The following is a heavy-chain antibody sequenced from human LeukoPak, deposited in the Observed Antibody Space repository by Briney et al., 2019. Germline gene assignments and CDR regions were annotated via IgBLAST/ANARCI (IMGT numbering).Heavy chain of an antibody. J-gene: IGHJ4*02. CDR1: GFTFSDYY. D-gene: IGHD1-7*01. V-gene: IGHV3-11*06. CDR3: ARARAITGTTSFDY. Sequence: TAGGSLRLSCAASGFTFSDYYMTWIRQAPGKGLEWVSYISGGSGYTNYADSVKGRFTISRDNAKNSLYLQMNSLRAEDTAVYYCARARAITGTTSFDYWGQGTLVTASS. CDR2: ISGGSGYT.